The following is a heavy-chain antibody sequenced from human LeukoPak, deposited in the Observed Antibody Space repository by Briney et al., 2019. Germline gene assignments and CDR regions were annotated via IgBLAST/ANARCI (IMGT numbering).Heavy chain of an antibody. CDR2: IYSGGST. CDR3: ASRRKSFYGMDV. V-gene: IGHV3-53*01. J-gene: IGHJ6*02. CDR1: RFTVSSNY. Sequence: PGGSLRLSCAASRFTVSSNYMSWVRQAPGKGLEWVSVIYSGGSTYYADSVKGRFTISRDNSKNTLYLQMNSLRAEDTAVYYCASRRKSFYGMDVWGQGTTVTVSS. D-gene: IGHD1-26*01.